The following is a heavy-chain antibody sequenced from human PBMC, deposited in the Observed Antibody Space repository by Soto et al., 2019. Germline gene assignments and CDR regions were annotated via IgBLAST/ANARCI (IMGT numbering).Heavy chain of an antibody. CDR3: ARAVAVPAFFDS. J-gene: IGHJ4*02. Sequence: ASVKVSCKASGYTFTGYAMHWVRQAPGQRLEWMGWINAGNGNTKYSQKFQGRVTITRDTSASTAYMELSSLRSEDTAVYYCARAVAVPAFFDSWGQGTQVTVSS. D-gene: IGHD6-19*01. V-gene: IGHV1-3*01. CDR2: INAGNGNT. CDR1: GYTFTGYA.